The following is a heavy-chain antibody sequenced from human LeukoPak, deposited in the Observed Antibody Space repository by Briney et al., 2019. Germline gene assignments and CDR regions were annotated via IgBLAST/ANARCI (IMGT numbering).Heavy chain of an antibody. D-gene: IGHD6-19*01. CDR2: IYTSGST. V-gene: IGHV4-61*02. CDR3: ARTSSGWLYAFDI. CDR1: GGSISSSSYY. J-gene: IGHJ3*02. Sequence: SETLSLTCTVSGGSISSSSYYWSWIRQPAGKGLEWIGRIYTSGSTNYNPSLKSRVTISVDTSKNQFSLKLSSVTAADTAVYYCARTSSGWLYAFDIWGQGTMVTVSS.